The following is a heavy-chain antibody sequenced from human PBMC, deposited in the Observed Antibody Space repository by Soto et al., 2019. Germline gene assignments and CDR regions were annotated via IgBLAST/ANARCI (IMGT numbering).Heavy chain of an antibody. CDR2: IYPRDSDT. J-gene: IGHJ4*02. CDR3: ARQHPLDSRVFDY. D-gene: IGHD6-19*01. CDR1: GDSFTGFW. V-gene: IGHV5-51*01. Sequence: GESLKISCKVSGDSFTGFWIGWVRQMPGKGLEWLGSIYPRDSDTRYSPSFQGQVTISADKSLSTAYLQWNSLQASDTAIYYCARQHPLDSRVFDYWGQGTPVTVSS.